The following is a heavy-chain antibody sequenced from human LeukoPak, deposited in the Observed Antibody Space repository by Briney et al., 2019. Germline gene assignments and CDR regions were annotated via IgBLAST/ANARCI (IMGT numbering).Heavy chain of an antibody. CDR2: INPNSGGT. Sequence: GASVKVSCKASGYTFTGYYMHWVRQAPGQGLEWMGWINPNSGGTNYAQKFQGRVTITRVTPITTPYIDLSRLRSDDTAVYYCARGSGSHLDYWGQGTLVTVSS. CDR1: GYTFTGYY. CDR3: ARGSGSHLDY. D-gene: IGHD1-26*01. J-gene: IGHJ4*02. V-gene: IGHV1-2*02.